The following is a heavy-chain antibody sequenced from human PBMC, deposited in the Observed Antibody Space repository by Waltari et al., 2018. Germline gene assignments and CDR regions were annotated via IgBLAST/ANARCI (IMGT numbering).Heavy chain of an antibody. D-gene: IGHD2-15*01. CDR1: GESMASNSW. V-gene: IGHV4-4*02. Sequence: QVQLQESGPGLVKPSGTLSLTCVVSGESMASNSWWSWVRHSPEKGLEWIGQIHRSGKTHYNPPLEGRVSVSMDTSNNQFSLRLTSATAADTAVYYCARDRGRGIYFDSWGHGTLVTVS. J-gene: IGHJ4*03. CDR2: IHRSGKT. CDR3: ARDRGRGIYFDS.